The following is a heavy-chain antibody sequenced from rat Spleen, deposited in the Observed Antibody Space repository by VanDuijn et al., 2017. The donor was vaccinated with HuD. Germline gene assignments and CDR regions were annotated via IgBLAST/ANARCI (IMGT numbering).Heavy chain of an antibody. CDR2: ISYDGGRI. V-gene: IGHV5-29*01. Sequence: EVQLVESDGGLVQPGRSLKLSCAASGFTFSDYYMAWVRQAPTKGLEWVATISYDGGRIFYRDSVKGRFTISRDNAKSSLYLQLDGLRSEDTAPXFCXRHGXXSYFXXXGQGVXVTVSS. CDR1: GFTFSDYY. J-gene: IGHJ2*01. D-gene: IGHD1-7*01. CDR3: XRHGXXSYFXX.